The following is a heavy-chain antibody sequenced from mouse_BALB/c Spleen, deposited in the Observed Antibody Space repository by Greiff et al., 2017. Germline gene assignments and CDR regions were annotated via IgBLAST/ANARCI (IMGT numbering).Heavy chain of an antibody. CDR1: GFSLTGYG. D-gene: IGHD1-1*01. CDR3: ARDGYGSSSYAMDY. J-gene: IGHJ4*01. V-gene: IGHV2-9*02. Sequence: VQRVESGPGLVAPSQSLSITCTVPGFSLTGYGVHWVRQPPGKGLEWLGVIWAGGSTNYNSALMSRLSISKDNSKSQVFLRMNSLQTDDTAMYYCARDGYGSSSYAMDYWGQGTSVNVSS. CDR2: IWAGGST.